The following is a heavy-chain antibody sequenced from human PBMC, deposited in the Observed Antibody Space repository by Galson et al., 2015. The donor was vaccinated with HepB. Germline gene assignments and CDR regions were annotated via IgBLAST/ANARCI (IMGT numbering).Heavy chain of an antibody. CDR2: IYYSGST. CDR3: AISDYYGSGSYLRIFDY. V-gene: IGHV4-59*01. CDR1: GGSISSYY. J-gene: IGHJ4*02. D-gene: IGHD3-10*01. Sequence: LSLTCTVSGGSISSYYWSWIRQPPGKGLEWIGYIYYSGSTNYNPSLKSRVTISVDTSKNQFSLKLSSVTAADTAVYYCAISDYYGSGSYLRIFDYWGQGTLVTVSS.